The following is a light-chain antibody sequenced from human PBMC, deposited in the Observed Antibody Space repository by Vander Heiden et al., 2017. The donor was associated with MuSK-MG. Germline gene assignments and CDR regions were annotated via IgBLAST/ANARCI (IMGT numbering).Light chain of an antibody. CDR1: QSVLYSSNNKNY. CDR3: QQYSSTPRA. J-gene: IGKJ3*01. CDR2: WAS. V-gene: IGKV4-1*01. Sequence: DIVMTQSPDPLALPLGGRATINCKSSQSVLYSSNNKNYLAWYQQKPGQPPKLLIYWASTRESGVPDRFSGSGYGTDFTLTISSLEAEDVAVYYCQQYSSTPRAFGPGTKVDIK.